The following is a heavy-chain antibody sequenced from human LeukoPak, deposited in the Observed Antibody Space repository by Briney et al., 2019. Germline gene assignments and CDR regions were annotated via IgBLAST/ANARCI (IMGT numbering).Heavy chain of an antibody. CDR2: ISGNGNNI. J-gene: IGHJ4*02. D-gene: IGHD3-3*01. V-gene: IGHV3-43*02. CDR1: GFTFEDYA. Sequence: PGGSLGLSCAASGFTFEDYAMHWVRQGPGKGLEWVSLISGNGNNIYYADSVKGRFTISRDNSKNSLYLQMNSLRTEDTALYYCAKDLPQYYDFWSGYYGGFDYWGQGTLVTVSS. CDR3: AKDLPQYYDFWSGYYGGFDY.